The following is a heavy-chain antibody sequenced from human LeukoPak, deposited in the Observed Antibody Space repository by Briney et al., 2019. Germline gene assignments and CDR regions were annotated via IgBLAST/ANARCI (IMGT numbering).Heavy chain of an antibody. J-gene: IGHJ5*01. CDR3: ARGGKLEPTSRAS. D-gene: IGHD2/OR15-2a*01. Sequence: PGGSLRLSCVASGFTFRTYWMYWVRHAPGKGLVWLSRINLDGSNTTYADSVKGRFTISRENATHIMCLQINSLTGKDTAISYGARGGKLEPTSRASW. CDR1: GFTFRTYW. V-gene: IGHV3-74*01. CDR2: INLDGSNT.